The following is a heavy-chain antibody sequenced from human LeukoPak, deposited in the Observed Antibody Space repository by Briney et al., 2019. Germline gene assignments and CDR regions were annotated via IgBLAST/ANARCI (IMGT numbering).Heavy chain of an antibody. D-gene: IGHD3-16*02. J-gene: IGHJ4*02. CDR2: IYYSGST. V-gene: IGHV4-31*03. CDR3: ARSSDDYVWGSYRSDKYYFDY. Sequence: SETLSLTCTVSGGSISSGGYYWSWIRQHPGKGLEWIGYIYYSGSTYYNPSLKSRVTISVDTSKNQFSLKLSSVTAADTAVYYCARSSDDYVWGSYRSDKYYFDYWGQGTLVTVSS. CDR1: GGSISSGGYY.